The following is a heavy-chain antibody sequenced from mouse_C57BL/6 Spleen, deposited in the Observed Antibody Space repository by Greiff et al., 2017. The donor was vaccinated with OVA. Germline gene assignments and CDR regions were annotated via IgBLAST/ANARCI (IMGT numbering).Heavy chain of an antibody. Sequence: QVQLQQPGAELVMPGASVKLSCKASGYTFTSYWMHWVKQRPGQGLEWIGEIDPSDSYTNYNQKFKGKSTLTVDKSSSTAYMQLSSLTSEDSAVYYCAIVALDTTVPFAYWGQGTLVTVSA. J-gene: IGHJ3*01. CDR1: GYTFTSYW. D-gene: IGHD1-1*01. CDR3: AIVALDTTVPFAY. CDR2: IDPSDSYT. V-gene: IGHV1-69*01.